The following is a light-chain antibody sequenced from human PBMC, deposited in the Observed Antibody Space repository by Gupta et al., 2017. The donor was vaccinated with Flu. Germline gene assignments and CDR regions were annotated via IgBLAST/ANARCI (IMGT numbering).Light chain of an antibody. V-gene: IGKV1-39*01. CDR2: AAS. J-gene: IGKJ2*01. CDR3: QQTYDTPYT. CDR1: ETISSY. Sequence: DIQMTQSPSALPASVGDAVTITCQTSETISSYLNWFQQKPGKAPKLLIYAASNLQSGVPSRFSGGGSGADFTLTITNVQPEDFATYYCQQTYDTPYTFGQGTXVEI.